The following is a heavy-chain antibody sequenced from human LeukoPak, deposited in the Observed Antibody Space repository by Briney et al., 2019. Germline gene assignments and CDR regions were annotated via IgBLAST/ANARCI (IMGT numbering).Heavy chain of an antibody. CDR1: GGSISSGDYY. J-gene: IGHJ5*02. Sequence: SETLSLTCTVSGGSISSGDYYWSWLRQPPGQGLEWIGYIYYSGSTYYNPSLKSRVTISVDTSKNQFSLTLSSVTAADTAVYYWARAGDIVVVPALNWFDPWGQGTLVTASS. D-gene: IGHD2-2*01. CDR2: IYYSGST. CDR3: ARAGDIVVVPALNWFDP. V-gene: IGHV4-30-4*08.